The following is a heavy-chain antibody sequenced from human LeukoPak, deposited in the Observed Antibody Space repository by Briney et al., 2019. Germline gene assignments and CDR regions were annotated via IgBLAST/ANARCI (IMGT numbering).Heavy chain of an antibody. CDR2: ISTDGTTT. CDR1: GFPFRSHW. Sequence: GGSLRLSRAASGFPFRSHWMHWVRQVPGKGLVWVSHISTDGTTTNYADSVKGRFTISRDNAKHTLYLQLNSLRAEDTAIYYCARSLGYSSGGWGQGTLVTVSS. V-gene: IGHV3-74*01. D-gene: IGHD2-15*01. CDR3: ARSLGYSSGG. J-gene: IGHJ4*02.